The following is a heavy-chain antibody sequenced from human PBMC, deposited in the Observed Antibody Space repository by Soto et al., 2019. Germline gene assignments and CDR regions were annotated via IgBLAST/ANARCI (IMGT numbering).Heavy chain of an antibody. Sequence: GGSMRLSCASSGFSFDDYTMDGVRQAPGKGLEWVSLISGSGGSTYYADSVKGRFTISRDNSKNTLYLQMNSLRAVDMVLYYCAKNWALGYFAHLVHGTLDTGTS. CDR1: GFSFDDYT. CDR2: ISGSGGST. J-gene: IGHJ4*01. D-gene: IGHD1-26*01. V-gene: IGHV3-23*01. CDR3: AKNWALGYFAH.